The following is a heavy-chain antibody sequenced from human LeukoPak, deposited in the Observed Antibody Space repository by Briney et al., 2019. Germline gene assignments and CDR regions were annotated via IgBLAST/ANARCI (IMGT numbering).Heavy chain of an antibody. J-gene: IGHJ5*02. D-gene: IGHD3-16*01. V-gene: IGHV4-39*07. CDR3: ARESGSYLWRSWLNP. CDR1: GGSISSGSYY. Sequence: ASETLSLTCTVSGGSISSGSYYWSWIRQPPGKGLEWIGRIYYSGSTYYNPSLKSRVTISVDTSKNQFSLKLNSVTAADTAVYYCARESGSYLWRSWLNPWGQGTLVTVSS. CDR2: IYYSGST.